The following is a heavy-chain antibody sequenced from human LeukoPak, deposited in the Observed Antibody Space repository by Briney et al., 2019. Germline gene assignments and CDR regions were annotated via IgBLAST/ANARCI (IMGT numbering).Heavy chain of an antibody. CDR2: INSDGSTT. D-gene: IGHD3-22*01. Sequence: AETLRLSCAASGVTFSSHWMHWIRQPPGKGLVWVSRINSDGSTTRYADSVKDRFTISRDNAKTTLYLQMNSLRAEDTAVYYCARVMYYYHSSGSIAVYYFDYWGQGTLVTVSS. CDR1: GVTFSSHW. V-gene: IGHV3-74*01. J-gene: IGHJ4*02. CDR3: ARVMYYYHSSGSIAVYYFDY.